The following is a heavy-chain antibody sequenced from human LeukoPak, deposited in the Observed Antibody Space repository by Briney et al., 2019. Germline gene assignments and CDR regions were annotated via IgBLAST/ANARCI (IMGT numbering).Heavy chain of an antibody. J-gene: IGHJ3*02. D-gene: IGHD1-26*01. CDR2: ISSSSSTI. CDR1: GFSFSSYS. Sequence: GGSLRLSCAASGFSFSSYSMNWVRQAPGKGLEWVAYISSSSSTIYYADSVKGRFIISRDNAKNSLYLQMNSLRAEDTAVYYCAGDYPSIVGALFGAFDIWGQGTMVTVSS. V-gene: IGHV3-48*01. CDR3: AGDYPSIVGALFGAFDI.